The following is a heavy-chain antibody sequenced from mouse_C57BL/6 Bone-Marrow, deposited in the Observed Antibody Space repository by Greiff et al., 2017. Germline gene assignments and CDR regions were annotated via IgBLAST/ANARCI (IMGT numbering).Heavy chain of an antibody. CDR1: GYTFTSYW. CDR3: ARSPYYGLFAY. D-gene: IGHD1-1*02. J-gene: IGHJ3*01. CDR2: IYPSDSET. V-gene: IGHV1-61*01. Sequence: QVQLQQPGAELVRPGSSVKLSCKASGYTFTSYWMDWVKQRPGQGLEWIGNIYPSDSETHYNQKFKDKATLTVDKSSSTAYMQLSSLTSEDSAVYYCARSPYYGLFAYWGQGTLVTGSA.